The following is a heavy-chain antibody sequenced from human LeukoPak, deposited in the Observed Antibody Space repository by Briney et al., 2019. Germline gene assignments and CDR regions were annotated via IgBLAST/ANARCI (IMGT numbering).Heavy chain of an antibody. V-gene: IGHV1-18*01. CDR3: ARRTSSTSCYPCYYYYGMDV. J-gene: IGHJ6*02. D-gene: IGHD2-2*01. CDR2: ISAYNGFT. Sequence: ASVKVSCKASGYTFSSYGISWVRQAPGQGLEWMGWISAYNGFTNYAQKLQGRVTMTTDTSTSTAYMELRSLRSDDTAVYYCARRTSSTSCYPCYYYYGMDVWGQGTTVTVSS. CDR1: GYTFSSYG.